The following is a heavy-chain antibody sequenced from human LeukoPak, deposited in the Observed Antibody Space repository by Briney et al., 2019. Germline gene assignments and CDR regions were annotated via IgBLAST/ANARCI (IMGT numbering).Heavy chain of an antibody. Sequence: SETLSLTCAVYGGSFSGYYWSWIRQPPGKGLEWIGEINHSGSTSYNPSLKSRVTISVDTSKNQFSPKLSPVTAADTAVYYCARGRQLVRPKNWFDPWGQGTLVTVSS. CDR1: GGSFSGYY. J-gene: IGHJ5*02. CDR2: INHSGST. D-gene: IGHD6-6*01. CDR3: ARGRQLVRPKNWFDP. V-gene: IGHV4-34*01.